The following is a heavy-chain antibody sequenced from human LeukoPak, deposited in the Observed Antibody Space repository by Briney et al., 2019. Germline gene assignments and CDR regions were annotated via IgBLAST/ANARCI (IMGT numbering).Heavy chain of an antibody. V-gene: IGHV1-18*01. Sequence: ASVKVSCKASGYTFTSYGISWVRQAPGQGLEWMGWISAYNGNTNYAQKLQGRVTMTTDTSTSTAYMELRSLRSDGTAVYYCARDGPLLWFGEFPALDYWGQGTLVTVSS. D-gene: IGHD3-10*01. J-gene: IGHJ4*02. CDR3: ARDGPLLWFGEFPALDY. CDR1: GYTFTSYG. CDR2: ISAYNGNT.